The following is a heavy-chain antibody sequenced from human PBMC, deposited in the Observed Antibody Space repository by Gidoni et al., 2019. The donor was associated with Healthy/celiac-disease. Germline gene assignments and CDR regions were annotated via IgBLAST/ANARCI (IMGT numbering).Heavy chain of an antibody. Sequence: EVQLLESWGGLVQPGGSLRLSCAASGFTFSSYAMSWVRQAPGKGLEWVSAISGSGGSTYYADSVKGRFTISRDNSKNTLYLQMNSLRAEDTAVYYCAKDQGHSSSSGGGDWGQGTLVTVSS. CDR2: ISGSGGST. CDR1: GFTFSSYA. J-gene: IGHJ4*02. V-gene: IGHV3-23*01. CDR3: AKDQGHSSSSGGGD. D-gene: IGHD6-13*01.